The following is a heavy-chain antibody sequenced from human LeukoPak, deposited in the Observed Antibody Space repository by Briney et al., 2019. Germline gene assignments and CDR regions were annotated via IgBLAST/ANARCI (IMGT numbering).Heavy chain of an antibody. Sequence: GGSLRLSCAASGFTFSSYAMSWVRQAPGKGLEWVSAISGSGGSTYYADSVKGRFTISRDNSKNTLYLQMNSLRAEDTATYYCARDIRNYYDSGAYGWFDPWGQGTLVPVSS. V-gene: IGHV3-23*01. CDR1: GFTFSSYA. CDR2: ISGSGGST. J-gene: IGHJ5*02. CDR3: ARDIRNYYDSGAYGWFDP. D-gene: IGHD3-10*01.